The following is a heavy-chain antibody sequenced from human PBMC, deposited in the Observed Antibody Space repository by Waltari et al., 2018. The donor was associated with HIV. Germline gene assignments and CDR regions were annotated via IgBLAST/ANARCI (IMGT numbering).Heavy chain of an antibody. CDR2: IYYSSSATFNSGCN. Sequence: HVQLQESGPGLVKPSETLSLTCPVSGTDPMRSHYWSWIRQSPGGGLQWIGYIYYSSSATFNSGCNYYEPALQSLVSISLNKSRRQFSLKLASVTTADTALYYCAKDIGFLTHPDSGADSWGRGTLVTVTS. CDR1: GTDPMRSHY. D-gene: IGHD2-15*01. V-gene: IGHV4-59*11. J-gene: IGHJ4*02. CDR3: AKDIGFLTHPDSGADS.